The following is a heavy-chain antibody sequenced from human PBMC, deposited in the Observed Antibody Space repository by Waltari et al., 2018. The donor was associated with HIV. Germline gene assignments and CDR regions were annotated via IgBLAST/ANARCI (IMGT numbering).Heavy chain of an antibody. CDR2: ISRSGSNI. CDR1: GFTFSSYE. CDR3: AAELSYY. J-gene: IGHJ4*02. V-gene: IGHV3-48*03. D-gene: IGHD1-26*01. Sequence: EVQLVESGGGLVQPGGSLRLSCEASGFTFSSYEMNLVSQAQGKGLEWVSYISRSGSNIDYAESVKGRFTISRDNAKNSLYLQRNSLRAEDTAVYYCAAELSYYWGQGTLVTVSS.